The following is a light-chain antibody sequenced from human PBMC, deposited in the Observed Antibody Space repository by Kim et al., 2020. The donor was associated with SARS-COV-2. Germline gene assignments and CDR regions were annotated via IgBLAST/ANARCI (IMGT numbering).Light chain of an antibody. CDR2: GAS. CDR3: QQSFSTRPAYT. J-gene: IGKJ2*01. CDR1: QSISTY. V-gene: IGKV1-39*01. Sequence: DIQMTQSPSSLSASIGDTVTITCRASQSISTYLNWYQQKPGKGPKLLIFGASSLQSGVPSRFSGSGSGTDFTLTISSLQPEDFATYFCQQSFSTRPAYTFGQGTKLEIK.